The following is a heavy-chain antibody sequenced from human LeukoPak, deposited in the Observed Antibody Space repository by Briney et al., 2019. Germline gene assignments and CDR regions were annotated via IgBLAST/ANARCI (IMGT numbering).Heavy chain of an antibody. CDR3: ARGRPHGNDY. CDR2: IASDGSSI. D-gene: IGHD4-23*01. J-gene: IGHJ4*02. CDR1: VFTFSSYC. Sequence: PGGSLRLSCAASVFTFSSYCVMWVRHAPGKGLVCVSRIASDGSSITHADSVKGRFSISRDNAKNTLYLQMNSLRVEDRAVYYCARGRPHGNDYWGQGTLVTVSS. V-gene: IGHV3-74*01.